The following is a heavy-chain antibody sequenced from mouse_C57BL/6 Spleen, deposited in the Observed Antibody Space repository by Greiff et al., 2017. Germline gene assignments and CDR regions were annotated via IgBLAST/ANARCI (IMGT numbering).Heavy chain of an antibody. CDR1: GFTFSSYA. D-gene: IGHD2-2*01. J-gene: IGHJ3*01. Sequence: DVMLVESGGGLVKPGGSLKLSCAASGFTFSSYAMSWVRQTPEKRLEWVATISDGGSYTYYPDNVKGRFTISRDNAKNNLYLQMSHLKSEDTAMYYCAREDGYDRAWFADWGKGTLVTVSA. CDR2: ISDGGSYT. V-gene: IGHV5-4*01. CDR3: AREDGYDRAWFAD.